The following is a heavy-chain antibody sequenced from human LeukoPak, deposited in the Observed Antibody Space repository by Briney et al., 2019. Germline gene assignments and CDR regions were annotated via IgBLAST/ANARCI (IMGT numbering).Heavy chain of an antibody. CDR3: ARAGSIAAAGYVFDY. CDR2: ISSSGSTI. D-gene: IGHD6-25*01. Sequence: GGSLRLSCAASGFTFSSYEMHWVRQAPGKGLEWVSYISSSGSTIYYADSLKGRFTVSRDNAKNSLLLQMNSLRAEDTAVYYYARAGSIAAAGYVFDYWGQGTLATVSS. V-gene: IGHV3-48*03. CDR1: GFTFSSYE. J-gene: IGHJ4*02.